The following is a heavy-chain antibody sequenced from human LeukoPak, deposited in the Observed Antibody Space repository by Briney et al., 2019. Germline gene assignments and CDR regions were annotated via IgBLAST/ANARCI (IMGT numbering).Heavy chain of an antibody. CDR3: AKRGRYGSGSYYIFDY. J-gene: IGHJ4*02. CDR2: ISYDGSNK. D-gene: IGHD3-10*01. CDR1: GFTFSSYA. V-gene: IGHV3-30-3*02. Sequence: GRSLRLSCAASGFTFSSYAMHWVRQAPGKGLEWVAVISYDGSNKYYADSVKGRFTISRDNSKNTLYLQMNSLRAEDTAVYYCAKRGRYGSGSYYIFDYWGQGTLVTVSS.